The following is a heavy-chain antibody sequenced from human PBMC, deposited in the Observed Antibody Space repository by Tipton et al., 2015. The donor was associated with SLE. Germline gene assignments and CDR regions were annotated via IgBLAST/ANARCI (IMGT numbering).Heavy chain of an antibody. J-gene: IGHJ4*02. D-gene: IGHD2-15*01. CDR2: IYYSGST. Sequence: TLSLTCTVSGGSISSGGYYWSWIRQHPGKGLEWIGYIYYSGSTYYNPSPKSRVTISVDTSKNQFSLKLSSVTAADTAVYYCARGKGTYCSGGSCYGNWGQGTLVTVSS. CDR1: GGSISSGGYY. V-gene: IGHV4-31*03. CDR3: ARGKGTYCSGGSCYGN.